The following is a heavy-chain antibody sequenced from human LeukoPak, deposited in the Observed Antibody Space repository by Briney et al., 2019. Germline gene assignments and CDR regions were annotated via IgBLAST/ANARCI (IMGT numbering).Heavy chain of an antibody. V-gene: IGHV1-18*01. CDR1: GYSFTRKG. CDR3: ARDVDFAFDY. Sequence: ASVKVSCKPSGYSFTRKGISWVRPAPGQGLEWMAWISANSGDTKFAQNFQDRVTLTTDTSTSTAYMELMSLRSDDTAVYYCARDVDFAFDYWGQGTLVTVSS. D-gene: IGHD3-9*01. J-gene: IGHJ4*02. CDR2: ISANSGDT.